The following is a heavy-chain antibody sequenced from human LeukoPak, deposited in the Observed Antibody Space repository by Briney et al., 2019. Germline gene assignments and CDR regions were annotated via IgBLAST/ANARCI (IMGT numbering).Heavy chain of an antibody. V-gene: IGHV3-7*01. D-gene: IGHD4-17*01. Sequence: GGSLRLSCAASGFTFSSYWMSWVRQAPGKGLEWVANIKPDGSEKYCVDSVKGRFTISRENAKKSLYLQMNSLRAEDTAVYYCARGDFNGYGDYVDAFEIWGQGTMVTVSA. J-gene: IGHJ3*02. CDR2: IKPDGSEK. CDR3: ARGDFNGYGDYVDAFEI. CDR1: GFTFSSYW.